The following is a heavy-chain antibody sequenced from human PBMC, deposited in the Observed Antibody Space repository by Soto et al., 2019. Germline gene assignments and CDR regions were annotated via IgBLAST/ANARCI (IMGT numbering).Heavy chain of an antibody. J-gene: IGHJ6*03. Sequence: GGSLRLSCAASGFTFSSYSMNWVRQAPGKGLEWVSSISSSSSYIYYADSVKGRFTISRDNAKNSLYLQMNSLRAEDTAVYYCTRDFWSGYYYYYYYMDVWGKGTTVTVSS. V-gene: IGHV3-21*01. CDR2: ISSSSSYI. CDR1: GFTFSSYS. CDR3: TRDFWSGYYYYYYYMDV. D-gene: IGHD3-3*01.